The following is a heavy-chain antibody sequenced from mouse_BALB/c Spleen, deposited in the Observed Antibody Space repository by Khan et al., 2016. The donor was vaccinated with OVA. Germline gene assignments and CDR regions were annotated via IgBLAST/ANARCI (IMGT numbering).Heavy chain of an antibody. J-gene: IGHJ4*01. V-gene: IGHV1S41*01. D-gene: IGHD1-1*01. CDR2: IVPGSDST. CDR3: ARNRDYYGSDRNAMDY. CDR1: GYTFTSYW. Sequence: DLVKPGASVKLSCKVSGYTFTSYWINWIKQRPAQGLEWIGGIVPGSDSTYYNQTFKGKATLTVDTSSSTAYIQLSSLSSEDSAVYFCARNRDYYGSDRNAMDYWGQGTSVTVSS.